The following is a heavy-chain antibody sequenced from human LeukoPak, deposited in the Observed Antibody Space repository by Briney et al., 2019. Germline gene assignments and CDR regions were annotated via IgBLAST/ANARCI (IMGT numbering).Heavy chain of an antibody. CDR2: MNPNSGNT. CDR1: GYTFTSYD. CDR3: ARAIRDYGGNLLFDY. Sequence: GASVKVSCKASGYTFTSYDINWVRQATGQGLEWMGWMNPNSGNTGYAQKFQGRVTITRNTSISTAYMELSSLRSEDTAVYYCARAIRDYGGNLLFDYWGQGTPVTVSS. V-gene: IGHV1-8*03. D-gene: IGHD4-23*01. J-gene: IGHJ4*02.